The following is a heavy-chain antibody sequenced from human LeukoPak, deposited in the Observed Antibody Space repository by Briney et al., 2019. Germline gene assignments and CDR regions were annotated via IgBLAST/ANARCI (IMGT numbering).Heavy chain of an antibody. Sequence: GGSLSLSCAVSGVTFSSYAMSWVRQAPGRGLEWVSAISGSGGSTYYADSVKGRFTISRDNSKHALYLQMNSLRAEDTAVYFCANNGPSGSSDYWGQGTLVTVSS. D-gene: IGHD1-26*01. J-gene: IGHJ4*02. CDR3: ANNGPSGSSDY. CDR2: ISGSGGST. V-gene: IGHV3-23*01. CDR1: GVTFSSYA.